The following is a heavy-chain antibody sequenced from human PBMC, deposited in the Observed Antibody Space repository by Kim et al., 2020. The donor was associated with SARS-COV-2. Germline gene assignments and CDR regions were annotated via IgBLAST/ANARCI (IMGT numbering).Heavy chain of an antibody. CDR1: GYTFTSYG. CDR2: ISAYNGNT. CDR3: ARDRHFSPYDFWSGYYTGISSTMDV. D-gene: IGHD3-3*01. J-gene: IGHJ6*02. V-gene: IGHV1-18*04. Sequence: ASVKVSCKASGYTFTSYGISWVRQAPGQGLEWMGWISAYNGNTNYAQKLQGRVTMTTDTPTSTAYMELRSLRSDDTAVYYCARDRHFSPYDFWSGYYTGISSTMDVWGQGTTVTVSS.